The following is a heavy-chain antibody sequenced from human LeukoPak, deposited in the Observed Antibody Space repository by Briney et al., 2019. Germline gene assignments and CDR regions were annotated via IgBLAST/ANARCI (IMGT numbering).Heavy chain of an antibody. CDR2: IYPGDSDT. CDR3: ARRQGSEGSSKDPEDWYFDL. CDR1: GYSFTSYW. Sequence: PGESLKISCKGSGYSFTSYWIGWVRQMPGKGLEWMGIIYPGDSDTRYSPSFQGQVTISADKSISTAYLQWSSLKASDTAMYYCARRQGSEGSSKDPEDWYFDLWGRGTLVTVSS. J-gene: IGHJ2*01. D-gene: IGHD6-6*01. V-gene: IGHV5-51*01.